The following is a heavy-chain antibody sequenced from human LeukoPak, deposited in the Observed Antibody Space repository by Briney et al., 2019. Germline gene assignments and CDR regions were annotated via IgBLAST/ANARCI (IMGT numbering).Heavy chain of an antibody. Sequence: GGSLRLSCAASGFTFSSYGMHWVRQAPGKGLEWVAVIWYDGSKKYYADSVKGRFTISRDNSKNTLYLQMNSLRAEDTAVYYCARDLKRWLPSELDYWGQGTLVTVSS. D-gene: IGHD5-24*01. CDR3: ARDLKRWLPSELDY. CDR2: IWYDGSKK. V-gene: IGHV3-33*01. J-gene: IGHJ4*02. CDR1: GFTFSSYG.